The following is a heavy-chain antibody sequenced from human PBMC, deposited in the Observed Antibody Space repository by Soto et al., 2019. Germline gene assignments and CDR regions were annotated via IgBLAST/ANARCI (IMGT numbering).Heavy chain of an antibody. D-gene: IGHD5-12*01. CDR1: GFTFSNYA. Sequence: PGGSLRLSCAASGFTFSNYAMSWVRQAPGKGLEWVSAISGSGGSTYYADSVKGRFAISRDNSKNTLYLQMNSLRAEDTAVYYCAKDIEMATINDAFDIWGQGTMVTVSS. CDR3: AKDIEMATINDAFDI. CDR2: ISGSGGST. V-gene: IGHV3-23*01. J-gene: IGHJ3*02.